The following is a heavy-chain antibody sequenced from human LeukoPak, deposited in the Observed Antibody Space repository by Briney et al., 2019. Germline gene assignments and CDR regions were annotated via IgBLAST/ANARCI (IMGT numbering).Heavy chain of an antibody. J-gene: IGHJ4*02. CDR1: GGSISSSSYY. Sequence: PSETLSLTCTVSGGSISSSSYYWGWIRQPPGKGLEWIGSIYYSGSTYYNPSLKSRVTISVDTSKNQFSLKLSSVTAADTAVYYCARDSGYYGSGSYYNDFDYWGQGTLVTVSS. CDR2: IYYSGST. D-gene: IGHD3-10*01. V-gene: IGHV4-39*07. CDR3: ARDSGYYGSGSYYNDFDY.